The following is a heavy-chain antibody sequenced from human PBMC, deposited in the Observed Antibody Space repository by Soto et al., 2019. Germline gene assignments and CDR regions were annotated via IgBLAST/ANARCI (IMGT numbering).Heavy chain of an antibody. J-gene: IGHJ4*02. Sequence: ASVKVSCKASGGTFSSYAISWVRQAPGQGLEWMGGIIPIFGTANYAQKFQGRVTITADKSTSTAYMELSSLRSEDTAVYYCARDPGYSSGWYGPSFFAYWGQGTLVTVSS. CDR3: ARDPGYSSGWYGPSFFAY. CDR1: GGTFSSYA. V-gene: IGHV1-69*06. CDR2: IIPIFGTA. D-gene: IGHD6-19*01.